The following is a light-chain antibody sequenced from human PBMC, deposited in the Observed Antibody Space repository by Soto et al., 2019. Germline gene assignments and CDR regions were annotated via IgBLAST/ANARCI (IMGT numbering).Light chain of an antibody. Sequence: QSVLTQPPSVSAAPGQKVTISCSGSSSNIGNGYVSWYRQLPGTAPKLLIYDTDKRPTGTPERFSGSKSGTSATLGITGLQTGDEADYYCGTWDSSLSAWVFGGGTKLTVL. CDR3: GTWDSSLSAWV. J-gene: IGLJ3*02. CDR2: DTD. CDR1: SSNIGNGY. V-gene: IGLV1-51*01.